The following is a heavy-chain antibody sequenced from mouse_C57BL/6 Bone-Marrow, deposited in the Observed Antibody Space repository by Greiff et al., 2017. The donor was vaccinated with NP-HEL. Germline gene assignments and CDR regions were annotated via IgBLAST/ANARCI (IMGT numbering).Heavy chain of an antibody. J-gene: IGHJ1*03. CDR1: GYTFTSYW. CDR2: IHPNSGST. D-gene: IGHD1-1*01. Sequence: VQLQQPGAELVKPGASVKLSCKASGYTFTSYWMHWVKQRPGQGLEWIGMIHPNSGSTNYNEKFKSKATLTVDKSSSTAYMQLSSLTSEDSAVYYCARGDYGSIHWYFDVWGTGTTVTVSS. CDR3: ARGDYGSIHWYFDV. V-gene: IGHV1-64*01.